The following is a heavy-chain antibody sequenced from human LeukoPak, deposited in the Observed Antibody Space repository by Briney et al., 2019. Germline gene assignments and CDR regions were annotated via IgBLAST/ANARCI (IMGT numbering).Heavy chain of an antibody. CDR1: GGSISSGDYH. J-gene: IGHJ4*02. CDR2: IYYSGST. V-gene: IGHV4-30-4*01. CDR3: AGAEIAAAGTFDY. D-gene: IGHD6-13*01. Sequence: NPSETLSLTCTVSGGSISSGDYHWSWIRQPPGKGLEWIGYIYYSGSTYYNPSLKSRVTISVDTSKNQFSLKLSSVTAADTAVYYCAGAEIAAAGTFDYWGQGTLVTVSS.